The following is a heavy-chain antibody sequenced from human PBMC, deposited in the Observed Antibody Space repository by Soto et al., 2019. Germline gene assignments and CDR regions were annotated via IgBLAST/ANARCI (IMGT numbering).Heavy chain of an antibody. D-gene: IGHD2-15*01. CDR2: IIPIFGTA. Sequence: QVQLVQSGAEVKKPGSPVKVSCKASGGTFSSYAISWVRQAPGQGLEWMGGIIPIFGTANYAQKFQGRVTITADKSTSTAYMELSSLRSEDTAVYYCARGRYCSGGSCSDFDYWGQGTLVTVSS. CDR3: ARGRYCSGGSCSDFDY. CDR1: GGTFSSYA. J-gene: IGHJ4*02. V-gene: IGHV1-69*06.